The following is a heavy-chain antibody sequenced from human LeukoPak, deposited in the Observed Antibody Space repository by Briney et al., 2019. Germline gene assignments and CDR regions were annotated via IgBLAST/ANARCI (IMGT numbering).Heavy chain of an antibody. CDR1: GYSISSGHY. D-gene: IGHD5-12*01. CDR2: LYHSGST. V-gene: IGHV4-38-2*02. Sequence: PSETLSLTCTVSGYSISSGHYWAWIRQPPGKGLEWIGNLYHSGSTNCNPSLKSRVTISIDTSKNQFSLRLSSVTAADTAVYFCAREYSGYDSDYFYYYMDVWGKGTTVTVSS. J-gene: IGHJ6*03. CDR3: AREYSGYDSDYFYYYMDV.